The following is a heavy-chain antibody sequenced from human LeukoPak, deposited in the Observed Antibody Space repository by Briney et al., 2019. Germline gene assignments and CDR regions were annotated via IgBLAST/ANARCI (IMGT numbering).Heavy chain of an antibody. D-gene: IGHD6-19*01. J-gene: IGHJ6*03. CDR3: ARLAVAVGYYYYMDV. V-gene: IGHV4-61*05. CDR2: IYYSGST. CDR1: GGSISSSSYY. Sequence: SETLSLTCTVSGGSISSSSYYWGWIRQPPGKGLEWIGYIYYSGSTNYNPSLKSRVTISVDTSKNQFSLKLSSVTAADTAVYYCARLAVAVGYYYYMDVWGKGTTVTVSS.